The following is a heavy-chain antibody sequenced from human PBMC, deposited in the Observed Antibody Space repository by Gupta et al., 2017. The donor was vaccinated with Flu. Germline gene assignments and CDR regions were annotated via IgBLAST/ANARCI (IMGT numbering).Heavy chain of an antibody. V-gene: IGHV3-7*01. J-gene: IGHJ5*01. D-gene: IGHD4-17*01. CDR2: INRDVSVI. CDR3: ARDVGSGDYDS. CDR1: GFALRASW. Sequence: EVQLVESGGGLVQPGGSLRLSCWASGFALRASWMRWVRQAPGKGPELLANINRDVSVINYMAFVRGRFTISRDNAKNAVYFQMNSLRVDDTAVYYCARDVGSGDYDSWGQGTLVTVSS.